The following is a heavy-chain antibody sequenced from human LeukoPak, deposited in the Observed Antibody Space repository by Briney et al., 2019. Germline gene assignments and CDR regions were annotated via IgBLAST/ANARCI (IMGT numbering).Heavy chain of an antibody. J-gene: IGHJ4*02. D-gene: IGHD3-10*01. Sequence: PGGSLRLSCAASGFTFSTYVMNCVRQAPGGGLEWGSSISESGAGSFYQDYVKGGFTISRDNSKNTLYLQMDSLRADDTAKYYCAKGISSVNWFGDYWGLGTLVTVSS. CDR2: ISESGAGS. V-gene: IGHV3-23*01. CDR3: AKGISSVNWFGDY. CDR1: GFTFSTYV.